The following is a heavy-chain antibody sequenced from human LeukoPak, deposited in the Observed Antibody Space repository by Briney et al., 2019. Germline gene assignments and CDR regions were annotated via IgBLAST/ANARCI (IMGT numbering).Heavy chain of an antibody. CDR3: AGDWVAVAVLDY. V-gene: IGHV3-30*04. D-gene: IGHD6-19*01. Sequence: PGGSLRLSCAASGFTFSSYAMHWVRQAPGKGLEWVSVISYDGSNKYYADSVKGRFTISRDNSKNTLYLQMNSLRAEDTAVYYCAGDWVAVAVLDYWCQGTLVTVSS. CDR1: GFTFSSYA. J-gene: IGHJ4*02. CDR2: ISYDGSNK.